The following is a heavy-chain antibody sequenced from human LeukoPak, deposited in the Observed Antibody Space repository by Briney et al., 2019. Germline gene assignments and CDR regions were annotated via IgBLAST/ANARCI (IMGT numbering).Heavy chain of an antibody. V-gene: IGHV3-11*01. CDR3: SRDPRSLDY. Sequence: GGSLRLSCAASGFTFTDVYMSWIRQSPGKGLEWLAYISPNSADVSYADSVKGRFTISRDNAKNSLYLQMNSLRVEDTGIYYCSRDPRSLDYWGQGALVTVSS. CDR1: GFTFTDVY. CDR2: ISPNSADV. J-gene: IGHJ4*02.